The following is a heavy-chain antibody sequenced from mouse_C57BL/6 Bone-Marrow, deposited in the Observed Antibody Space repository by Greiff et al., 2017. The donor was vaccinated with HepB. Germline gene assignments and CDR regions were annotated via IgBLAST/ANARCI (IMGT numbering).Heavy chain of an antibody. CDR2: IDPSDSYT. J-gene: IGHJ3*01. D-gene: IGHD2-5*01. CDR3: ARDGPYSNFAWFAY. V-gene: IGHV1-69*01. Sequence: QVQLQQPGAELVMPGASVKLSCKASGYTFTSYWMHWVKQRPGQGLEWIGEIDPSDSYTNYNQKFKGKSTLTVDKSSSTAYMPISSLTSEDSAVYYCARDGPYSNFAWFAYWGQGTLVTVSA. CDR1: GYTFTSYW.